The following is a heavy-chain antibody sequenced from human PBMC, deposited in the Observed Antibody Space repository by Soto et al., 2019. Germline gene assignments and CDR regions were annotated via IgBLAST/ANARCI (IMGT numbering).Heavy chain of an antibody. CDR3: ARRGSGSYYDY. J-gene: IGHJ4*02. CDR1: GFSFSTYS. D-gene: IGHD1-26*01. V-gene: IGHV3-48*01. CDR2: ISSSSNTM. Sequence: PGGSLRLSCAASGFSFSTYSMNWVRQAPGEGLEWISYISSSSNTMYYADSVKGRFTISRDNSKNTLYLQMNSLRAEDTAVYYCARRGSGSYYDYWGQGTLVTVSS.